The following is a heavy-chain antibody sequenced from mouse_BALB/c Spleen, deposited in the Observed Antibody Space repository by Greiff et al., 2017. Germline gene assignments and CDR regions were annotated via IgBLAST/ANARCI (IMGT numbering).Heavy chain of an antibody. CDR3: ARSGDMITTSYYAMDY. D-gene: IGHD2-4*01. Sequence: VKLMESGAELVKPGASVKLSCKTSGYTFTSYWIQWVKQRPGQGLGWIGEIFPGTGTTYYNEKFKGKATLTIDTSSSTAYMQLSSLTSEDSAVYFCARSGDMITTSYYAMDYWGQGTSVTVSS. CDR1: GYTFTSYW. V-gene: IGHV1S132*01. J-gene: IGHJ4*01. CDR2: IFPGTGTT.